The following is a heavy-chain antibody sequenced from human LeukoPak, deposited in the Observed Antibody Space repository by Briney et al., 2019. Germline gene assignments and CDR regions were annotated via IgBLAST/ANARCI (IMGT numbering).Heavy chain of an antibody. J-gene: IGHJ4*02. CDR3: ATYWSSFDY. CDR2: IYYSGST. D-gene: IGHD2-15*01. CDR1: VGSISSSSQY. V-gene: IGHV4-39*01. Sequence: SETLWLTCTVSVGSISSSSQYWGWIRQPPGKGLEWIGSIYYSGSTYYNPSLKSRLIISMDTSNNQSSLKVNAVTAADTAVYYCATYWSSFDYWGQGSLVTVTS.